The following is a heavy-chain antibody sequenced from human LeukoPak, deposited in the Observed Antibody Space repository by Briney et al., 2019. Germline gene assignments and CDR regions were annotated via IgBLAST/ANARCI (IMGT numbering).Heavy chain of an antibody. CDR2: IYYSGST. D-gene: IGHD6-6*01. Sequence: SETLSLTCTVSGGSISSSSYYWSWIRQPPGKGLEWIGYIYYSGSTNYNPSLKSRVTISVDTSKNQFSLKLSSVTAADTAVYYCARGASSSYYFDYWGQGTLVTVSS. J-gene: IGHJ4*02. V-gene: IGHV4-61*01. CDR1: GGSISSSSYY. CDR3: ARGASSSYYFDY.